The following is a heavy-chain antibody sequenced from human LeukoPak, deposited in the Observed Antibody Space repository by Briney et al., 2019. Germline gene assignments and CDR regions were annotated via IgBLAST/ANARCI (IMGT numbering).Heavy chain of an antibody. CDR1: GGTFSSYA. V-gene: IGHV1-69*04. J-gene: IGHJ4*02. CDR3: ARDRGEWYDSSGYYGD. Sequence: SVKVSCKASGGTFSSYAISWVRQAPGQGLEWMGRIIPIFGIANYAQKFQGRVTITADKSTSTAFMELSSLRSEDTAVYYCARDRGEWYDSSGYYGDWGQGTLVTVSS. CDR2: IIPIFGIA. D-gene: IGHD3-22*01.